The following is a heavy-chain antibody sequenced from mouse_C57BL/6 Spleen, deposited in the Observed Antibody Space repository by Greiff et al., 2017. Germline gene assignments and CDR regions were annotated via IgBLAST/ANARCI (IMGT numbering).Heavy chain of an antibody. CDR3: TEGAWFAY. Sequence: VQLVESGAELVRPGASVTLSCKASGYTFTDYEMHWVKQTPVHGLEWIGAIDPETGGTAYNQKFKGKAILTADKSSSTAYMELRSLTSEDSAVYYCTEGAWFAYWGQGTLVTVSA. J-gene: IGHJ3*01. CDR1: GYTFTDYE. V-gene: IGHV1-15*01. CDR2: IDPETGGT.